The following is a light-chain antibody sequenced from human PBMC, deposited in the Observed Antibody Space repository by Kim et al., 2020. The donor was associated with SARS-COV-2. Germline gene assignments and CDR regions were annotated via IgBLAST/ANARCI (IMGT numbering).Light chain of an antibody. CDR2: YDS. CDR3: QVWDSSSDPWV. V-gene: IGLV3-21*04. J-gene: IGLJ3*02. Sequence: SYELTQPPSVSVAPGKTARITCGGNNIGSKSVHWYQQKPGQAPVLVIYYDSDRPSGIPERFSGSNSGNTATLTISRVEAGDEVDYYCQVWDSSSDPWVFGGGTQLTVL. CDR1: NIGSKS.